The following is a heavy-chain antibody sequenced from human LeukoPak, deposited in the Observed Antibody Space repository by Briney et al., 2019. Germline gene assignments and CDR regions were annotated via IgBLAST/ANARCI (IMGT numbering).Heavy chain of an antibody. CDR1: GFTFSSYG. V-gene: IGHV3-30*02. D-gene: IGHD1-1*01. CDR3: AKNDDVDNWFDP. Sequence: GGSLRLSCAASGFTFSSYGMHWVRQAPGKGLEWVAFIRYDGSNKYYADSVKGRFTISRDNSKNTLYLQMNSLRAEDTALYYCAKNDDVDNWFDPWGQGTLVTVSS. CDR2: IRYDGSNK. J-gene: IGHJ5*02.